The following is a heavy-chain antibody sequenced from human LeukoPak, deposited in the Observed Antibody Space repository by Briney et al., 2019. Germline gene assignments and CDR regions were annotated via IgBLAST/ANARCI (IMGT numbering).Heavy chain of an antibody. Sequence: ASVKVSCKASGYTFTNYDINWVRQATGQWLEWMGWMNPDSGNTGYAQKFQGRVAMTRDTSISTAYMELSSLRSEDTAVYYCASRVYDSSGYYDFDYWGQGTLVTVSS. CDR3: ASRVYDSSGYYDFDY. J-gene: IGHJ4*02. D-gene: IGHD3-22*01. CDR2: MNPDSGNT. CDR1: GYTFTNYD. V-gene: IGHV1-8*01.